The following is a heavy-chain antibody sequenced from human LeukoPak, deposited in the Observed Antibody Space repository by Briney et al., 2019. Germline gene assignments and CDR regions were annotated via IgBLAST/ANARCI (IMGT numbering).Heavy chain of an antibody. CDR2: MNPDSGST. V-gene: IGHV1-8*01. CDR1: GYTFTSYD. J-gene: IGHJ4*02. Sequence: ASVKVSCKASGYTFTSYDINWVRQATGQGLEWMGWMNPDSGSTGYAQNFQGRVTMTSNTSISTAYMELSSLRSEDAAVYYCARGSFRGYCSSTSCYTVNYWGQGTLVTVSS. CDR3: ARGSFRGYCSSTSCYTVNY. D-gene: IGHD2-2*02.